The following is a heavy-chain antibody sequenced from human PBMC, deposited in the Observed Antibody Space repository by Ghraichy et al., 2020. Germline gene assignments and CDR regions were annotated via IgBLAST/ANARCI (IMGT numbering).Heavy chain of an antibody. CDR3: AKDWRQLVATYYFDY. CDR2: ISYDGSNK. J-gene: IGHJ4*02. V-gene: IGHV3-30*18. Sequence: GGSLRLSCAASGFTFSSYGMHWVRQAPGKGLEWVAVISYDGSNKYYADSVKGRFTISRDNSKNTLYLQMNSLRAEDTAVYYCAKDWRQLVATYYFDYWGQGTLVTVSS. CDR1: GFTFSSYG. D-gene: IGHD6-6*01.